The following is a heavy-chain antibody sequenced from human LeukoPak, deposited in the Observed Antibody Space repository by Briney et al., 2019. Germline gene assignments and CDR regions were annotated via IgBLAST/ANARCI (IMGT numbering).Heavy chain of an antibody. J-gene: IGHJ4*02. Sequence: SETLSLTCTVSGYSISSGYYWGWIRQPPGKGLEWIGSIYHSGSTYHNPSLKSRVAISVDTSKNHFSLKLSSVTAADTAVYYCASYFGYCGGDCYSNYFDYWGQGTLVTVSS. CDR1: GYSISSGYY. CDR2: IYHSGST. D-gene: IGHD2-21*02. V-gene: IGHV4-38-2*02. CDR3: ASYFGYCGGDCYSNYFDY.